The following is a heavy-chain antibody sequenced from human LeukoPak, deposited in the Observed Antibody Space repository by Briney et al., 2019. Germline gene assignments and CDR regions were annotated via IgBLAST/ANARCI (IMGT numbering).Heavy chain of an antibody. J-gene: IGHJ4*02. V-gene: IGHV4-34*01. D-gene: IGHD3-10*01. CDR2: INHSGST. CDR1: GFTVSSNY. Sequence: GSLRLSCAASGFTVSSNYMSWVRQAPGKGLEWIGEINHSGSTNYNPSLKSRVTISVDTSKNQFSLKLSSVTAADTAVYYCARAGTYYYGSGSYPFDYWGQGTLVTVSS. CDR3: ARAGTYYYGSGSYPFDY.